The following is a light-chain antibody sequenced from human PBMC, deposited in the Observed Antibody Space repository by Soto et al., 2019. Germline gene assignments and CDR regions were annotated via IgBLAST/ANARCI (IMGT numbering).Light chain of an antibody. CDR1: SDDIGANNY. J-gene: IGLJ2*01. CDR2: EAA. V-gene: IGLV2-14*01. Sequence: QSALTQPASVSGSPGQSITISCTGTSDDIGANNYVSWYQHHPGKAPKILIYEAAYRPSGISHRFSGSKSGNTASLTISVLQAEDEADYVCTSCTSASALVFGGGTELAV. CDR3: TSCTSASALV.